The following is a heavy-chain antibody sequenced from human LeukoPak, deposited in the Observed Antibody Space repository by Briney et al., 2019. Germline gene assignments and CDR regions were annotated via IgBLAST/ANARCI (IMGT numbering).Heavy chain of an antibody. D-gene: IGHD3-10*01. Sequence: SETLSLTCTVSGGSISSYSWSWIRQPPGKGLEWIGYIYHSGSTYYNPSLKSRVTISVDRSKNQFSLKLSSVTAADTAVYYCARVGRSAVDYWGQGTLVTVSS. CDR3: ARVGRSAVDY. CDR2: IYHSGST. CDR1: GGSISSYS. V-gene: IGHV4-30-2*01. J-gene: IGHJ4*02.